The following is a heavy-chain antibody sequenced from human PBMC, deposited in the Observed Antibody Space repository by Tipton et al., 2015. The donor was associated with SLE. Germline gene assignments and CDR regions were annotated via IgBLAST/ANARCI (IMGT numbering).Heavy chain of an antibody. Sequence: QSGAEVKKPGASVKVSCKASGYTFTSYGISWVRQAPGQGLEWMGWISAYNGNTNYAQKLQGRVTMTTDTSTSTAYMELRSLRSDDTAVYYCARASSSSGWYLSYYYGMDVWGQGTTVTVSS. CDR1: GYTFTSYG. CDR3: ARASSSSGWYLSYYYGMDV. D-gene: IGHD6-19*01. J-gene: IGHJ6*02. CDR2: ISAYNGNT. V-gene: IGHV1-18*01.